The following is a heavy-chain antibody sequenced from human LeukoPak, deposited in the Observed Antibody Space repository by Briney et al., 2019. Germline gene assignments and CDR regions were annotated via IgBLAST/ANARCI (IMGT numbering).Heavy chain of an antibody. J-gene: IGHJ3*02. CDR1: GGSISSGGYY. CDR2: IYYSGST. CDR3: ARDLSQDGDYVNAFDI. Sequence: SETLSLTCTVSGGSISSGGYYWSWIRQHPGKGLEWIGYIYYSGSTYYNPSLKSRVTISVDTSKNQFSLKLSSVTAADTAVYYCARDLSQDGDYVNAFDIWGQGRMVTVSS. V-gene: IGHV4-31*03. D-gene: IGHD4-17*01.